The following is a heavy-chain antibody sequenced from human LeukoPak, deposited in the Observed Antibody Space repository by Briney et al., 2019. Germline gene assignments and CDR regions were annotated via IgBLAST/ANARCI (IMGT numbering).Heavy chain of an antibody. CDR2: IYYSGST. Sequence: SETLSLTCAVYGGSFSGYYWSWIRQPPGKGLEWIGYIYYSGSTNYNPSLKSRVTISVDTSKNQFSLKLSSVTAADTAVYYCARIGVHHYDNFDYWGQGTLVTVSS. D-gene: IGHD4-17*01. CDR1: GGSFSGYY. J-gene: IGHJ4*02. V-gene: IGHV4-59*08. CDR3: ARIGVHHYDNFDY.